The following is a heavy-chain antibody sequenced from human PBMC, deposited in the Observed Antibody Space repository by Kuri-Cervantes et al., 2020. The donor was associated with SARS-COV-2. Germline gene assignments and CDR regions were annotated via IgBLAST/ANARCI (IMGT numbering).Heavy chain of an antibody. CDR2: ISSSSSYI. CDR1: GFTFSSYS. J-gene: IGHJ5*02. Sequence: GGSLRLSCAASGFTFSSYSMNWVRQAPGKGLEWVSSISSSSSYIYYADSVKGRFTISRDNAKNSLYLQMNSLRAEDTAVYYCARLRVAAAGDPWGQGTLVTVSS. CDR3: ARLRVAAAGDP. D-gene: IGHD6-13*01. V-gene: IGHV3-21*01.